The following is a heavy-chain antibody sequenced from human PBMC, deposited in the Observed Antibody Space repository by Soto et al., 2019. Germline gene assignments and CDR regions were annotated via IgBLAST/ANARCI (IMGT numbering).Heavy chain of an antibody. D-gene: IGHD6-19*01. Sequence: GSLRLSCVGPGFTFSNYWMTWVRQAPENGLEWVANIKQDGSEKRYVDSVKGRFTISRDNAKNSLFLQMDSLGVEDTAVYYCASRRPEVHYLAVFDEWGQSSQVTVSS. CDR3: ASRRPEVHYLAVFDE. J-gene: IGHJ4*02. CDR1: GFTFSNYW. V-gene: IGHV3-7*03. CDR2: IKQDGSEK.